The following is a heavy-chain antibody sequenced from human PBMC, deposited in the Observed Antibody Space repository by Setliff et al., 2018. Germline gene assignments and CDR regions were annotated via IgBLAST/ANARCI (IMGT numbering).Heavy chain of an antibody. CDR1: GGSLSNYY. CDR2: ISHSGST. J-gene: IGHJ1*01. V-gene: IGHV4-34*01. CDR3: ARVDFTVIQGVIGH. Sequence: SETLSLTCTVYGGSLSNYYWSWIRQPPGKGREWIGEISHSGSTNYNPSLKSRVTISVDTSKNQFSLKLRSVTAADTAVYYCARVDFTVIQGVIGHWGQGTLVTVSS. D-gene: IGHD3-10*01.